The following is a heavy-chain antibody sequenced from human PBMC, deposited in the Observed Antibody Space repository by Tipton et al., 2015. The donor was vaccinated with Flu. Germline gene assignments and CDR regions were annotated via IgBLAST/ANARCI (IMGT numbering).Heavy chain of an antibody. CDR1: GYTFTDYG. V-gene: IGHV1-18*01. Sequence: QLVQSGAELKKPGASVRVSCKASGYTFTDYGINWVRQAPGQGLEWMGWVSSSNGDTMYEQKVQGRVTMTTDTSTNTAYMELRSLRSDDTAVYFCAGDPLSGKYPNYWGQGSLVTVSS. CDR3: AGDPLSGKYPNY. D-gene: IGHD1-26*01. CDR2: VSSSNGDT. J-gene: IGHJ4*02.